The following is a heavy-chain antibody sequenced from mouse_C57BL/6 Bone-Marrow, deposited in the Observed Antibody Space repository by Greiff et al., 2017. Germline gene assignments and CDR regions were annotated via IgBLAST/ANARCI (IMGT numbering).Heavy chain of an antibody. CDR2: IYPGSGST. Sequence: QVQLQQPGAELVKPGASVKMSCKASGYTFPSSWITWVKRRPGQGLEWIGDIYPGSGSTNYNEKFKSKATLTVDTSSSTAYMQLSSLTSEDSAVYYCARGGSSYVSYWGQGTTLTVSS. V-gene: IGHV1-55*01. CDR3: ARGGSSYVSY. D-gene: IGHD1-1*01. CDR1: GYTFPSSW. J-gene: IGHJ2*01.